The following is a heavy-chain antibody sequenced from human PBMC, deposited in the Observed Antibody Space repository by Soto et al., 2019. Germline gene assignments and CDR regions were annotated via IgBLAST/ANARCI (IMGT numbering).Heavy chain of an antibody. J-gene: IGHJ4*02. V-gene: IGHV4-31*11. CDR3: ARARDKYGGPFDY. CDR2: LFHTGNT. D-gene: IGHD5-12*01. CDR1: HSTMIYGGYY. Sequence: QVQLQNSGPGLVNPSQTLSLTCAVSHSTMIYGGYYWSWMRQFPGTGLEWIGQLFHTGNTYYNPTRKSRVSMSVDKSRTKFSVMVSSVTAADTAVYFYARARDKYGGPFDYWGQGILVTVSS.